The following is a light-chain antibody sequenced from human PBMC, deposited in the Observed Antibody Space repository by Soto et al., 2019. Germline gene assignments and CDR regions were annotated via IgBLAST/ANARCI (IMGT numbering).Light chain of an antibody. Sequence: DIVMTQSPDSLAVSLGERATINCKSSQSVLYSSNNKNYLAWYQQKPGQPPKLLIYWASTRESGVPDRFSGSGSGTDFTLPISSLKAEDVAVYYCQQYYSTPQTFGQGTKVEIK. CDR1: QSVLYSSNNKNY. CDR2: WAS. J-gene: IGKJ1*01. CDR3: QQYYSTPQT. V-gene: IGKV4-1*01.